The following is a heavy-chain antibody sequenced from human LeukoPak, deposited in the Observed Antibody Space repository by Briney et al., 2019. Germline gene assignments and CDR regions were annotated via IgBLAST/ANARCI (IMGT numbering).Heavy chain of an antibody. D-gene: IGHD3/OR15-3a*01. J-gene: IGHJ4*02. CDR1: GFTFSSYA. Sequence: GASLRLSCAASGFTFSSYAMSWVRQAPGKGLEWVSAISGSGGSTYYGDSVKGRFTISRDNSKNTLYLQMNSLRAEDTAVYYCAKWSVFIGLGPSQLDYWGQGTLVTVSS. V-gene: IGHV3-23*01. CDR3: AKWSVFIGLGPSQLDY. CDR2: ISGSGGST.